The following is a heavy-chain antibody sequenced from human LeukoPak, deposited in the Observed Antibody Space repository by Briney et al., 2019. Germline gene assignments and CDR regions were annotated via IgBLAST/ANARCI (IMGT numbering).Heavy chain of an antibody. CDR2: IYYSGST. CDR1: GASISGSAYY. D-gene: IGHD6-13*01. V-gene: IGHV4-39*07. CDR3: ARGETPLREQLWFDP. Sequence: PSETLSLTCTVSGASISGSAYYWGWIRQPPGKGLEWIGSIYYSGSTFYNPSLKSRVTMPVDTSKNHFSLKLSSVTAADTAVYYCARGETPLREQLWFDPWGQGTLVTVSS. J-gene: IGHJ5*02.